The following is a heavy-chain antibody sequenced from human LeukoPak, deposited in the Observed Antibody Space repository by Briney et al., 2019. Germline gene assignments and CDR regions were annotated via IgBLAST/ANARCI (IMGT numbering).Heavy chain of an antibody. CDR1: GGSISSSSYY. CDR2: IYYSGST. V-gene: IGHV4-39*01. D-gene: IGHD2-15*01. CDR3: ARHEGGGFQYYFDY. J-gene: IGHJ4*02. Sequence: SEALSLTCTVSGGSISSSSYYWGWIRQPPGKGLEWIGSIYYSGSTYYNPSLKSRGTISVDTSKNQFSLKLSSVTAADTAVYYCARHEGGGFQYYFDYWGQGTLVTVSS.